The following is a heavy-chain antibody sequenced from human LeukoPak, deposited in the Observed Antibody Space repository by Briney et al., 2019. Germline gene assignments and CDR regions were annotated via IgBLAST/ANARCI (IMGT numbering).Heavy chain of an antibody. V-gene: IGHV3-23*01. Sequence: GGSLRLSCAASGFTFSSYAMSWVRQAPGKGLEWVSAISGSGGSTYYADSVKGRFTISRDNSKNTLYLQMNSLRAEDTAVYYCARGESSGSYYNALGYWGQGTLVTVSS. CDR3: ARGESSGSYYNALGY. J-gene: IGHJ4*02. CDR1: GFTFSSYA. D-gene: IGHD3-10*01. CDR2: ISGSGGST.